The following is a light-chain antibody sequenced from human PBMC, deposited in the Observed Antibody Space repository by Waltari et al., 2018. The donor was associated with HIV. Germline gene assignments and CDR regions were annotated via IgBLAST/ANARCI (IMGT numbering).Light chain of an antibody. Sequence: QSVLTQPPSASGTPGQVVTISCSGSNPNIGHNDVYWYQQFSGMPPKLLILRNDQRPSGVPDRFSASKSGTSASLVVSGLRSEDEADYFCSSSDDSLRRYVFGGGTRLTV. CDR3: SSSDDSLRRYV. J-gene: IGLJ6*01. V-gene: IGLV1-47*01. CDR2: RND. CDR1: NPNIGHND.